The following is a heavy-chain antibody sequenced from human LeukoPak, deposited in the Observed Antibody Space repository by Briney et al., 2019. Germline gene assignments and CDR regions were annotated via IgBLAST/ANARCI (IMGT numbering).Heavy chain of an antibody. CDR1: GGSISSYY. D-gene: IGHD6-19*01. Sequence: SETLSLTCTVSGGSISSYYRSWIRQPPGKGLEWIGYIYYSGSTNYNSSLKSRVTISVDTSKNQFSLKLSSVTAADTAVYYCARHGYSSGWYYFDYWGQGTLVTVSS. V-gene: IGHV4-59*08. J-gene: IGHJ4*02. CDR3: ARHGYSSGWYYFDY. CDR2: IYYSGST.